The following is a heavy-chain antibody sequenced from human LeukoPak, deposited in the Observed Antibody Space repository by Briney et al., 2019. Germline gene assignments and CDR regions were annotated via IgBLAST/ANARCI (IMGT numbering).Heavy chain of an antibody. Sequence: AGGSLRLSCVASGFTFSNYFMNWVRRAPGKGLEWVSSISGSSTYIYHADSVKGRFTISRDNAKDSLYLHLNSLRAEDTAVYYCATNTGTYRDAYDYWGQGTLVTVSS. J-gene: IGHJ4*02. V-gene: IGHV3-21*01. CDR3: ATNTGTYRDAYDY. CDR1: GFTFSNYF. D-gene: IGHD2-8*02. CDR2: ISGSSTYI.